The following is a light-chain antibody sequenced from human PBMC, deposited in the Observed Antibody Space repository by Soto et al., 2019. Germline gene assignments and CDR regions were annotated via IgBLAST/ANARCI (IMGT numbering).Light chain of an antibody. Sequence: QSALTQPPSASGSPGQSVTISCAGTSSDVGGYNYVSWYQQHPGKAPKLMIYEISKRPSGVPDRFSGSRSGNTASLTVSGLQAEDEPDYYCSSYAGNNILVFGGGTQLTVL. V-gene: IGLV2-8*01. CDR2: EIS. CDR3: SSYAGNNILV. CDR1: SSDVGGYNY. J-gene: IGLJ2*01.